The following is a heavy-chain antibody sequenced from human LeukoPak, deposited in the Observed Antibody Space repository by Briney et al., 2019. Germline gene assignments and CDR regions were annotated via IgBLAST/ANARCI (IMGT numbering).Heavy chain of an antibody. D-gene: IGHD2-2*01. CDR3: ARGRLRDIVVVPAKRPTGFDP. J-gene: IGHJ5*02. Sequence: SETLFLTCTVPGGSISSSSYYWGWIRQPPGKGLEWIGSIYYSGSTYYNPSLKSRVTISVDTSKNQFSLKLSSVTAADTAVYYCARGRLRDIVVVPAKRPTGFDPWGQGTLVTVSS. CDR1: GGSISSSSYY. V-gene: IGHV4-39*01. CDR2: IYYSGST.